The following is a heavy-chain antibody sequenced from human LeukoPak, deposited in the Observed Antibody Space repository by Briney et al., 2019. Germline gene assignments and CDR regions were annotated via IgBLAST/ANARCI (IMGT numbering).Heavy chain of an antibody. J-gene: IGHJ4*02. CDR2: ISYDGSNK. V-gene: IGHV3-30*18. D-gene: IGHD2-15*01. CDR1: GFTFSSYG. Sequence: GRSLRLSCAASGFTFSSYGMHWVRQAPGKGLEWVAVISYDGSNKYYADSVKGRFTISRDNSKNTLYLQMNSLRAEDTAVYYCAKEGRVVAATQSSPDYWGQGTLVTASS. CDR3: AKEGRVVAATQSSPDY.